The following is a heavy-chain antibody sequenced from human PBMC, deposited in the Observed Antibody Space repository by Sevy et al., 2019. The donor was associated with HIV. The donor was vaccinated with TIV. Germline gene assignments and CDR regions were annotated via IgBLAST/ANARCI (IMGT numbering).Heavy chain of an antibody. Sequence: SETLSLTCTVSGGAISSGGYYWSRIRQHPGKGREWIGYIYYSGSTYYNPSLKSRVTISVDTSKNQFSLKLSTVTAADTAVYYCARDSRGYSYGDAFDIWGQGTMVTVSS. J-gene: IGHJ3*02. CDR2: IYYSGST. CDR3: ARDSRGYSYGDAFDI. D-gene: IGHD5-18*01. V-gene: IGHV4-31*03. CDR1: GGAISSGGYY.